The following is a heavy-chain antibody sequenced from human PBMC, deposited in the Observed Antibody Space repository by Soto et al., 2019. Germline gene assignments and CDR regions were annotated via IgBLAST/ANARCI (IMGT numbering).Heavy chain of an antibody. CDR3: ARGSSSWYYYYGMDV. V-gene: IGHV3-72*01. Sequence: GGSLRLSCAASGFTFSDHYMDWVRQAPGKGLEWVGRTRNKANSYTTEYAASVKGRFTISRDDSKNSLYLQMNSLKTEDTAVYYCARGSSSWYYYYGMDVWGQGTTVTVSS. D-gene: IGHD6-13*01. CDR2: TRNKANSYTT. CDR1: GFTFSDHY. J-gene: IGHJ6*02.